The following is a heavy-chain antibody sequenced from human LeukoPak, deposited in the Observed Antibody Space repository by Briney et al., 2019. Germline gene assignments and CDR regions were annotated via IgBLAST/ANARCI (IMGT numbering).Heavy chain of an antibody. Sequence: PGGSLRLSCAASGFTFRDYAMSWVRQPPGKGLEWVSVIYSGGSTYYADSVKGRFTISRDNSKNTLYLQMNSLRAEDTAVYYCARASGIENYFDYWGQGTLVTVSS. CDR1: GFTFRDYA. CDR2: IYSGGST. J-gene: IGHJ4*02. D-gene: IGHD1-14*01. CDR3: ARASGIENYFDY. V-gene: IGHV3-66*01.